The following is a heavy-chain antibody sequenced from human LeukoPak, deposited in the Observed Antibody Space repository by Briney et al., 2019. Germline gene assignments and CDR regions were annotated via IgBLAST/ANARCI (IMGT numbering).Heavy chain of an antibody. CDR2: IIPILGIA. J-gene: IGHJ5*02. CDR1: GGTFSSYT. D-gene: IGHD2-2*01. V-gene: IGHV1-69*04. CDR3: ARDPVVVPVAKGYARIAAPWFDP. Sequence: EASVKVSCKASGGTFSSYTISWVRQAPGQGLEWMGRIIPILGIANYAQKFQGRVTITADKSTSTAYMELSSLRSEDTAVYYCARDPVVVPVAKGYARIAAPWFDPWGQGTLVTVSS.